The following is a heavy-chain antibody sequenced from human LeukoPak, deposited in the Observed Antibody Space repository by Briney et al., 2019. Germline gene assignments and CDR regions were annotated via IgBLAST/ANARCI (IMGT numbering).Heavy chain of an antibody. J-gene: IGHJ4*02. D-gene: IGHD3-10*01. V-gene: IGHV1-69*04. CDR3: ARVETTNGVWFGEAYFDY. CDR2: IIPILGIA. Sequence: GASVKVSCKASGGTFSSYAISWVRQAPGQGLEWMGRIIPILGIANYAQKFQGRVTITADKSTSTAYMELSSLRSEDTAVYYGARVETTNGVWFGEAYFDYWGQGTLVTVSS. CDR1: GGTFSSYA.